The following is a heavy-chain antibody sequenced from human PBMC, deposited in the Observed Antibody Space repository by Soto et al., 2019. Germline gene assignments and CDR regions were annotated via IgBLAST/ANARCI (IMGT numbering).Heavy chain of an antibody. J-gene: IGHJ4*02. V-gene: IGHV3-30-3*01. CDR3: ARPHWGPDSITRPYDS. Sequence: QVQLVESGGGVVQPGRSLRLSCAASGFAFSTYAMHWVRQAPGKGLEWVAVISNDGSEKYYAASVKGRFTISRDNSKNTLYLQMNSLRPEDTAAYYCARPHWGPDSITRPYDSWGRGTLVTVSS. D-gene: IGHD3-16*01. CDR1: GFAFSTYA. CDR2: ISNDGSEK.